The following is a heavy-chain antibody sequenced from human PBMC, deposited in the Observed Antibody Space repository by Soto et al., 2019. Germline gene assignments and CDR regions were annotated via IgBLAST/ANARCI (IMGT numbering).Heavy chain of an antibody. CDR3: ARAECSTPNCLTAFYSYGLDV. CDR2: INTAGSTK. CDR1: GFTFSNFE. J-gene: IGHJ6*02. Sequence: GGSLRLSCAASGFTFSNFEMHWVRQAPGKGLEWVSYINTAGSTKYYAESVKGRFTISRDNARNSLFLQMNSLRAEDTAVYYCARAECSTPNCLTAFYSYGLDVWGQGTTVTVSS. D-gene: IGHD2-2*01. V-gene: IGHV3-48*03.